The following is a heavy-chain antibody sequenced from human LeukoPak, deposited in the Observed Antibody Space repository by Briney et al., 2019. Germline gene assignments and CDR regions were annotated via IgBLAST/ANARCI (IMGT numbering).Heavy chain of an antibody. V-gene: IGHV3-33*01. CDR3: ARNQDYGVYNSVGAFDI. J-gene: IGHJ3*02. Sequence: GGSLRLSCAASGFTFSSYGVHWVREAPGTGLEWVAVIWHDGSNKYYADSVKGRFTISRDNSKNTLYLQMNSLRAEDTAVYYCARNQDYGVYNSVGAFDIWGQGTMVTVSS. D-gene: IGHD4-17*01. CDR1: GFTFSSYG. CDR2: IWHDGSNK.